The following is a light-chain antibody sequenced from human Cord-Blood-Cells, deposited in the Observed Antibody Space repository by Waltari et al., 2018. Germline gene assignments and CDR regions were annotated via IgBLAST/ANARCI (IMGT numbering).Light chain of an antibody. CDR3: QQYNSYSSIT. CDR1: QSISSW. V-gene: IGKV1-5*01. CDR2: DAS. J-gene: IGKJ5*01. Sequence: DIQMTQSPSTLSASVGYRVTITCRASQSISSWLAWYQQKPGKAPKLLIYDASSLESVVPSRFSGSGSGTEFTLTISSLQPDYFATYYCQQYNSYSSITFGQGTRLEIK.